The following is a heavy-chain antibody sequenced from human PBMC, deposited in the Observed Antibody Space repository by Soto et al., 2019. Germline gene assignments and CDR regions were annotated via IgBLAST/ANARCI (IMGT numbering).Heavy chain of an antibody. D-gene: IGHD5-18*01. Sequence: GPSVKVSCKASGYTFTSYAMHWVRQAPGQRLEWMGWINAGNSDTTYSQKFQGRVTITSDTSTNTAYMELRSLRSDDTAVYYCARDGYGYGDSGYWGQGTLVTDSS. CDR1: GYTFTSYA. CDR2: INAGNSDT. CDR3: ARDGYGYGDSGY. J-gene: IGHJ4*02. V-gene: IGHV1-3*01.